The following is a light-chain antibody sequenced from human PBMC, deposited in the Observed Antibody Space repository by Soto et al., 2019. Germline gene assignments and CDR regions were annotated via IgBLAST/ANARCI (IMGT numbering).Light chain of an antibody. Sequence: EIVLTQSPGTLSLSPGESATLSCRASQTFGSNYLAWFQHKPGQAPRLLIYGASSRATGIPDRFSGSGSGTDFTLTISRVESEDFAVYYCQQYGGSWTFGQGSKVELK. CDR1: QTFGSNY. J-gene: IGKJ1*01. V-gene: IGKV3-20*01. CDR3: QQYGGSWT. CDR2: GAS.